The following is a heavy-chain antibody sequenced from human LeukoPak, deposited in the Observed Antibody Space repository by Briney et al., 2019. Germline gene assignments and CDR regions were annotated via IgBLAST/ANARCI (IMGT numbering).Heavy chain of an antibody. D-gene: IGHD5-18*01. Sequence: GGSLRLSCAASGFTVSSNYMSWVRQAPGKGLEWVSAISGSGGSTYYADSVKGRFTISRDNSKNTLYLQMNSLRAEDTAVYYCARDSRGYSYGYAGDYWGQGTLVTVSS. V-gene: IGHV3-23*01. J-gene: IGHJ4*02. CDR1: GFTVSSNY. CDR2: ISGSGGST. CDR3: ARDSRGYSYGYAGDY.